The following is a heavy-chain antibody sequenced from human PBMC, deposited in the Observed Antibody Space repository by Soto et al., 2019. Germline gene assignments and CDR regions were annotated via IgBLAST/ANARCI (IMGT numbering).Heavy chain of an antibody. D-gene: IGHD2-8*02. J-gene: IGHJ6*02. Sequence: PGGSLRLSCAASGFTFDDYAMHWVRQAPGKGLEWVSGISWNSGSIGYADSVKGRFTISRDNAKNSLYLQMNSLRAEDTALYYCAKEHDWRSGALYGMDVWGQGTTVTVSS. CDR3: AKEHDWRSGALYGMDV. CDR1: GFTFDDYA. CDR2: ISWNSGSI. V-gene: IGHV3-9*01.